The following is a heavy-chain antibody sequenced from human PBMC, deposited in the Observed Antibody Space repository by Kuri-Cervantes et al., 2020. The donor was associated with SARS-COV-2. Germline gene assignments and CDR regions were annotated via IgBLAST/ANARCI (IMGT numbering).Heavy chain of an antibody. V-gene: IGHV4-61*02. CDR2: IYTSGST. D-gene: IGHD3-3*01. CDR1: GGSISSGGYY. Sequence: LRLSCTVSGGSISSGGYYWSWIRQPAGKGLEWIGRIYTSGSTNYNPSLKSRVTMSVDTSKNQFSLKLSSVTAADTAVYYCARALANFWSGSDWYFDLWGRGTLVTVSS. J-gene: IGHJ2*01. CDR3: ARALANFWSGSDWYFDL.